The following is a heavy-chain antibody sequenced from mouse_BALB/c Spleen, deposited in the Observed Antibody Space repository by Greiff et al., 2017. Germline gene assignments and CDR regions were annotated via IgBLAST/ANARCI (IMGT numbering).Heavy chain of an antibody. D-gene: IGHD2-12*01. J-gene: IGHJ2*01. CDR2: IYPGDGDT. CDR1: GYTFTSYW. CDR3: ARVFTTGDFDY. Sequence: VKLVESGAELARPGASVKLSCKASGYTFTSYWMQWVKQRPGQGLEWIGAIYPGDGDTRYTQKFKGKATLTADKSSSTAYMQLSSLASEDSAVYYCARVFTTGDFDYWGQGTTLTVSS. V-gene: IGHV1-87*01.